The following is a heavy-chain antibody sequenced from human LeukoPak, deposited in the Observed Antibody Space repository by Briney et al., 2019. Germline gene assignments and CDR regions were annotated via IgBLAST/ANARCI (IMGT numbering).Heavy chain of an antibody. CDR1: GGTFSSYT. V-gene: IGHV1-69*02. Sequence: SVKVSCKASGGTFSSYTISWVRQVPGQGLEWMGRIIPILGIANYAQKFQGRVTITADKSTSTAYMELSSLRSEDTAVYYCARAEDYYDSSGYYIREFDYWGQGTLVTVSS. D-gene: IGHD3-22*01. CDR2: IIPILGIA. J-gene: IGHJ4*02. CDR3: ARAEDYYDSSGYYIREFDY.